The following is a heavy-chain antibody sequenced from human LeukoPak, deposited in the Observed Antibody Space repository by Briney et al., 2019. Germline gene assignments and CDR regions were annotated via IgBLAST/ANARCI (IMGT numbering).Heavy chain of an antibody. CDR2: IIPILGIA. V-gene: IGHV1-69*04. CDR3: ARGPGGYGDYTFDY. CDR1: GYTFTSYG. J-gene: IGHJ4*02. D-gene: IGHD4-17*01. Sequence: SVKVSCKASGYTFTSYGISWVRQAPGQGLEWMGRIIPILGIANYAQKFQGRVTITADKSTSTAYMELSSLRSEDTAVYYCARGPGGYGDYTFDYWGQGTLVTVSS.